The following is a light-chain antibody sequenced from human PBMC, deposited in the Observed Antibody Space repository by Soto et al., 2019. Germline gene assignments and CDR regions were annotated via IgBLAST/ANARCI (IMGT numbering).Light chain of an antibody. J-gene: IGLJ2*01. V-gene: IGLV2-8*01. CDR3: TSYAGSNNSV. CDR2: EVS. Sequence: QSALTQPPSASGSPGQSVTISCTGTNNDVGGYKYVSWYQQHPGKAPKLMIYEVSKRPSGVPDRFSGSKSGNTASLTVSGLQTEDEADYYCTSYAGSNNSVFGGGTKLTVL. CDR1: NNDVGGYKY.